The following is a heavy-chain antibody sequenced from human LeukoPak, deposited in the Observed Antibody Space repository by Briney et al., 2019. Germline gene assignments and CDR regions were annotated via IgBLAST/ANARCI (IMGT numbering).Heavy chain of an antibody. Sequence: GGSLRLSCAASGFTFSSYGMHWVRQAPGKGLEWVAFIRYDGSNKYYADSVKCRFTISRDNSKNTLYLQMNSLRAEDTAVYYCAKDYDFWSGRLDYWGQGTLVTVSS. D-gene: IGHD3-3*01. J-gene: IGHJ4*02. CDR1: GFTFSSYG. CDR3: AKDYDFWSGRLDY. CDR2: IRYDGSNK. V-gene: IGHV3-30*02.